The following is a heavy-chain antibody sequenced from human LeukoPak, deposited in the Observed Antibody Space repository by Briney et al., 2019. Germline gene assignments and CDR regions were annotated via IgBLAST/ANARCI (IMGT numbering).Heavy chain of an antibody. CDR3: AELGITMIGGV. Sequence: VGSLRLSCAASGFTFSSYSMNWVRQAPGKGLEWVSSISSSSSYIYYADSVKGRFTISRDNAENSLYLQMNSRRAEDTVVYYCAELGITMIGGVWGKGTTVTISS. CDR1: GFTFSSYS. CDR2: ISSSSSYI. V-gene: IGHV3-21*01. J-gene: IGHJ6*04. D-gene: IGHD3-10*02.